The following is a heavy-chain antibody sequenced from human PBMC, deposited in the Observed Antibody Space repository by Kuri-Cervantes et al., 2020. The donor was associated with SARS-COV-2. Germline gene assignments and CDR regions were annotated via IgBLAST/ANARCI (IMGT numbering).Heavy chain of an antibody. Sequence: GESLKISCAASGFTFSSYSMNWVRQAPGKGLEWVSYISSSGSTIYYADSVKGRFTISRDNAKNSPYLQMNSLRAEDTAVYYCARDGYDFWSNEYYFDYWGQGTLVTVSS. CDR1: GFTFSSYS. V-gene: IGHV3-48*04. CDR3: ARDGYDFWSNEYYFDY. D-gene: IGHD3-3*01. CDR2: ISSSGSTI. J-gene: IGHJ4*02.